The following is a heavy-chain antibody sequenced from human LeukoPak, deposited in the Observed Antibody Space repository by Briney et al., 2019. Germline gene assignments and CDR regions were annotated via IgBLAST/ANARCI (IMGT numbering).Heavy chain of an antibody. J-gene: IGHJ6*02. V-gene: IGHV4-39*07. CDR1: GGSISSYY. CDR3: ARLPYYYYGMDV. CDR2: IYYSGST. Sequence: PSETLSLTCTVSGGSISSYYWSWIRQPPGKGLEWIGSIYYSGSTYYNPSLKSRVTISVDTSKNQFSLKLSSVTAADTAVYYCARLPYYYYGMDVWGQGTTVTVSS.